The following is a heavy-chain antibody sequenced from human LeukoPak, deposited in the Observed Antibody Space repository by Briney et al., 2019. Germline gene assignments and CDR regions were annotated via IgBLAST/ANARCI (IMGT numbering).Heavy chain of an antibody. J-gene: IGHJ6*03. D-gene: IGHD4-17*01. CDR3: ARVHYGDNSMDV. V-gene: IGHV1-18*04. CDR2: INPNSGNT. Sequence: GASVKVSCKASGYIFTGYYMHWVRQAPGQGLEWMGWINPNSGNTNYAQKLQGRVTMTTDTSTSTAYMELRSLRSDDTAVYYCARVHYGDNSMDVWGKGTTVTVSS. CDR1: GYIFTGYY.